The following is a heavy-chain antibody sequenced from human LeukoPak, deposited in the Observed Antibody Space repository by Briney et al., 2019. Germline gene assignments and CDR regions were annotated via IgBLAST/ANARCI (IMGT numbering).Heavy chain of an antibody. D-gene: IGHD6-13*01. V-gene: IGHV1-2*06. Sequence: ASVKVSCKASGYTFTGYYMHWVRQAPGQGLEWMGRINPNSGGTNYAQKLQGRVTMITDTSTSTAYMELRSLRSDDTAVYYCASGTYSSSWYVSNYYYMDVWGKGTTVTVSS. CDR2: INPNSGGT. J-gene: IGHJ6*03. CDR1: GYTFTGYY. CDR3: ASGTYSSSWYVSNYYYMDV.